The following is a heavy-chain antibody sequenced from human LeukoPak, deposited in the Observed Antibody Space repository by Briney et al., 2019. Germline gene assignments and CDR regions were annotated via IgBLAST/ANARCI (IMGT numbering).Heavy chain of an antibody. Sequence: GGSLRLSCAASGFTFSSYWMHWVRQAPGKGLVWVSRINSVGSSTSYADSVKGRFTISRDNAKNTLYLQMNSLRAEDTAVYYCARDQVDYYYYYYMDVWGKGTTVTVSS. J-gene: IGHJ6*03. CDR1: GFTFSSYW. CDR2: INSVGSST. CDR3: ARDQVDYYYYYYMDV. V-gene: IGHV3-74*01.